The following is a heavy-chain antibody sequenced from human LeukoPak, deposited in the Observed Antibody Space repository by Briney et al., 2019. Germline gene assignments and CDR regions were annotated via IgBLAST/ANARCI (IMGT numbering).Heavy chain of an antibody. Sequence: GASVKVSCKASGYTFTSYGISWVRQAPGQGLEWIGWISAYNGNTNYAQKLQGRVTMTTDTSTSTAYMELRSLRSDDTAVYYCARNKSPYYDSSGYYIPFDYWGQGTLVTGSS. J-gene: IGHJ4*02. CDR3: ARNKSPYYDSSGYYIPFDY. D-gene: IGHD3-22*01. V-gene: IGHV1-18*01. CDR1: GYTFTSYG. CDR2: ISAYNGNT.